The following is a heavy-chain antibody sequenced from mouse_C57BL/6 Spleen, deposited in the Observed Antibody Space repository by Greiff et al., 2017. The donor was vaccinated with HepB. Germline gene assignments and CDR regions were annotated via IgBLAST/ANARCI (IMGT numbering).Heavy chain of an antibody. J-gene: IGHJ2*01. V-gene: IGHV5-16*01. Sequence: KLVESEGGLVQPGSSMKLSCTASGFTFSDYYMAWVRQVPGKGLEWVANINYDGSSTYYLDSLKSRFIISRDNAKNILYLQMSSLKSEDTATYYCARGAYYFDYWGPGTTLTVSS. CDR3: ARGAYYFDY. CDR1: GFTFSDYY. CDR2: INYDGSST.